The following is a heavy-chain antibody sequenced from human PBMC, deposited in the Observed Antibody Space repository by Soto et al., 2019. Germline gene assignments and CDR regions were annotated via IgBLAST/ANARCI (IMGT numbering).Heavy chain of an antibody. V-gene: IGHV4-31*03. CDR2: IYYSGST. Sequence: QVQLQESGTGLVKPSQTLSLTCTVSGGSISSGGYYWSWIRQHPGKGLEWNGYIYYSGSTYYNPSLKSRVTISVDTSKNQFSLKLSSVTAADTAVYYCASSGLLEWLTLDYWGQGTLVTVSS. CDR1: GGSISSGGYY. D-gene: IGHD3-3*01. J-gene: IGHJ4*02. CDR3: ASSGLLEWLTLDY.